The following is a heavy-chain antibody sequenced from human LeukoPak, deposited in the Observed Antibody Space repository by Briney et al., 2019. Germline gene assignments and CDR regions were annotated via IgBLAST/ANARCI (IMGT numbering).Heavy chain of an antibody. CDR1: GYTLTELS. V-gene: IGHV1-24*01. CDR2: FDPEDGET. CDR3: ARGGVVVPAAIVWFDP. J-gene: IGHJ5*02. Sequence: ASVKVSCKVSGYTLTELSMHWVRQAPGKGLEWMGGFDPEDGETIYAQKFQGRVTMTEDTSTDTAYMELSSLRSEDTAMYYCARGGVVVPAAIVWFDPWGQGTLVTVSS. D-gene: IGHD2-2*02.